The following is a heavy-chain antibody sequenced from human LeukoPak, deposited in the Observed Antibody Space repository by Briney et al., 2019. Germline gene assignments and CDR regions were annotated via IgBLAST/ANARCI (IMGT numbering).Heavy chain of an antibody. Sequence: GSSVKVSCKASGGTFSSYAISWVRQAPGQGLEWMGGIIPIFGTANYAQKFQGRVTITADESTSTAYMELSSLRSEDTAVYYCARDGSWYYYDSSGLRDASDIWGQGTMVTVSS. CDR3: ARDGSWYYYDSSGLRDASDI. D-gene: IGHD3-22*01. CDR2: IIPIFGTA. V-gene: IGHV1-69*01. CDR1: GGTFSSYA. J-gene: IGHJ3*02.